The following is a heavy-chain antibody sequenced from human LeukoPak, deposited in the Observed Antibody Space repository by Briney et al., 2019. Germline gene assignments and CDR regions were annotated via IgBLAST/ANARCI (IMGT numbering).Heavy chain of an antibody. CDR1: GFTFSSYW. Sequence: GGSLRLSCAASGFTFSSYWMHWVRQTPGKGLVWVSRINSDGSSTSYADPVKGRFTISRDNAKNTLYLQMNSLRVEDTAVYYCATTPTRDSSGSYGALDYWGQGTLVTVSS. CDR3: ATTPTRDSSGSYGALDY. CDR2: INSDGSST. J-gene: IGHJ4*02. D-gene: IGHD6-19*01. V-gene: IGHV3-74*01.